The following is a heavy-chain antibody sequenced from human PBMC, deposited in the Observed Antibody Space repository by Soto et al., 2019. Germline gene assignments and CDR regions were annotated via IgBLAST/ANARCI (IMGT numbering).Heavy chain of an antibody. Sequence: QVQLVESGGGVVQPGRSLRLSCAASGFTFSSYGMDWVRQAPGKGLEWVAVIWYDGSNKYYADSVKGRFTISRDNSKNTLYLQMNSLRAEDTAVYSCARDDGGYSSSWGYWRQGTLVTVSS. J-gene: IGHJ4*02. CDR2: IWYDGSNK. CDR3: ARDDGGYSSSWGY. CDR1: GFTFSSYG. D-gene: IGHD6-13*01. V-gene: IGHV3-33*01.